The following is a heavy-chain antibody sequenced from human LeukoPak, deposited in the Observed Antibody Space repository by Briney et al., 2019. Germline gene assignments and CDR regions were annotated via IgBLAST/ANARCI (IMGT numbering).Heavy chain of an antibody. D-gene: IGHD5-12*01. J-gene: IGHJ4*02. Sequence: GGSLRLSCAVSGFSFDDYAMHWVRQLPGKGLEWVSSIGWNSDSIGYADSVKGRFTISRDNAKNSLYLQMNSLRAEDTALYYCATNGGGDSGYGNFDYWGQGTLVTVSS. CDR2: IGWNSDSI. V-gene: IGHV3-9*01. CDR3: ATNGGGDSGYGNFDY. CDR1: GFSFDDYA.